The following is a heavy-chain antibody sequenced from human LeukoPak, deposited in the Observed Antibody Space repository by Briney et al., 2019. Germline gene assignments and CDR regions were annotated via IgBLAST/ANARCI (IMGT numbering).Heavy chain of an antibody. CDR2: LYYSGST. CDR3: ARAPRIAAHFDY. D-gene: IGHD6-13*01. J-gene: IGHJ4*02. CDR1: SGSISSYY. V-gene: IGHV4-59*01. Sequence: SETLSLTCTVSSGSISSYYWTWIRQPPGKGLEWIGYLYYSGSTNYNPSLKSRVTISVDTSKNQLSLKLSSVTTADTAVYYCARAPRIAAHFDYWGQGTLVTVSS.